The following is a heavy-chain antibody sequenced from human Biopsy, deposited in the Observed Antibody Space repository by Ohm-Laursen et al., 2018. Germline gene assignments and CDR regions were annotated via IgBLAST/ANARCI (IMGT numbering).Heavy chain of an antibody. D-gene: IGHD3-3*01. V-gene: IGHV4-61*08. CDR2: LSDTGTT. CDR3: ARLFRLDDYWNDDPPDGFDV. Sequence: SQTLSLTCTVSGGSIGGSGDYWSWIRQPPGKGLEWIGYLSDTGTTNYNPSLRGRVAMSVDTSKNQFSLQLTSVTAADTAMFFCARLFRLDDYWNDDPPDGFDVWGQGTMVTVSS. CDR1: GGSIGGSGDY. J-gene: IGHJ3*01.